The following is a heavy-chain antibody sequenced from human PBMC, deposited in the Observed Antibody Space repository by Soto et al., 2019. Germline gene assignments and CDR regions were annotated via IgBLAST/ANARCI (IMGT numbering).Heavy chain of an antibody. CDR1: GFTFSSYV. J-gene: IGHJ4*02. V-gene: IGHV3-23*01. CDR3: AKDRGPRGGEYYFDY. CDR2: ISGSGGST. Sequence: EVQLLESGGGLVQPGGSLRLSCAASGFTFSSYVMSWVRQAPGKGLEWVSAISGSGGSTYYADSVKGRFTISRDNSKNTLYLQMNSLRAEDTAVYYCAKDRGPRGGEYYFDYWGQGTLVTVSS. D-gene: IGHD3-16*01.